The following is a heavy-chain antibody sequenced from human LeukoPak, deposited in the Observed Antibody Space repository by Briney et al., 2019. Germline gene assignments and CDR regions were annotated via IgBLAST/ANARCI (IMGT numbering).Heavy chain of an antibody. J-gene: IGHJ6*02. D-gene: IGHD3-10*01. CDR1: GGSFSGYY. CDR2: INHSGST. Sequence: SETLSLTCAVYGGSFSGYYWNWIRQPPGKGLEWIGKINHSGSTNYNPSLKSRVTISVDTSKNQFSLKLSSVTAADTAVYYCARSGSGSHTYYYYGMDVWGQGTTVTVSS. CDR3: ARSGSGSHTYYYYGMDV. V-gene: IGHV4-34*01.